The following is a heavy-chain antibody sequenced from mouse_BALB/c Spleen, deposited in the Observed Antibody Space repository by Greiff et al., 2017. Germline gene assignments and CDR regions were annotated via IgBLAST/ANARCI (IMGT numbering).Heavy chain of an antibody. J-gene: IGHJ4*01. V-gene: IGHV2-9*02. CDR3: ARDYYGSFAMDY. CDR2: IWAGGST. D-gene: IGHD1-2*01. CDR1: GFSLTSYG. Sequence: VKVVESGPGLVAPSQSLSITCTVSGFSLTSYGVHWVRQPPGKGLEWLGVIWAGGSTNYNSALMSRLSISKDNSKSQVFLKMNSLQTDDTAMYYCARDYYGSFAMDYWGQGTSVTVSS.